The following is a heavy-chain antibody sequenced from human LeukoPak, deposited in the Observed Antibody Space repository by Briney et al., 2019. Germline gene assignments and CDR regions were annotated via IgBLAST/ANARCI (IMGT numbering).Heavy chain of an antibody. V-gene: IGHV3-23*01. CDR3: AKPVSGGLAATADWFHP. D-gene: IGHD6-25*01. CDR1: GFAFSFYA. J-gene: IGHJ5*01. CDR2: INASSGTT. Sequence: GGSLRLSCAASGFAFSFYAMSWLRQPPGKGLEWVSTINASSGTTSYAASVRGRFTISRDNSKNTLYLQVNTLRADDTATYYCAKPVSGGLAATADWFHPWGQGTLVVVSS.